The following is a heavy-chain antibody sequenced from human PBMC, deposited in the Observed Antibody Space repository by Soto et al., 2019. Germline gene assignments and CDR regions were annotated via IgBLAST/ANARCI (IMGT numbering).Heavy chain of an antibody. D-gene: IGHD1-7*01. CDR1: GFTLSTYS. Sequence: EVQLVESGGGLVQPGGSLRLSCAASGFTLSTYSMNWVRQAPGKGLEWVSYISSSSSTIYYADSVKGRFTISRDNAKNSLFLQMNSLRDEDTAVYYCTRDCPRELLYDCWGQGTLVTVSS. V-gene: IGHV3-48*02. CDR2: ISSSSSTI. CDR3: TRDCPRELLYDC. J-gene: IGHJ4*02.